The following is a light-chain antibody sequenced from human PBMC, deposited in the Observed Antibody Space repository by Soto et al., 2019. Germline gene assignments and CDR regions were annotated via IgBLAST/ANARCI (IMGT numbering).Light chain of an antibody. CDR1: SSDVGGYNY. CDR2: DVS. J-gene: IGLJ2*01. Sequence: QSALTQPASVSGSPGQSITISCTGTSSDVGGYNYVYWYQQHPGRAPKLMIYDVSNRPSGVSNRFSGTKSGNTASLTSAGLQAEDEADYYCSSYTSSSTLVVFGGGTKRTV. V-gene: IGLV2-14*01. CDR3: SSYTSSSTLVV.